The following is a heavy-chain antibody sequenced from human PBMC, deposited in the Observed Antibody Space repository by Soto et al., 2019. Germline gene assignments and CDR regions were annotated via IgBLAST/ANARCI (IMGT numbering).Heavy chain of an antibody. CDR2: ITWNSGKI. Sequence: QAGGSLRLSCTASGFTFDDYAMHWVRQGPGRGLEWVSGITWNSGKIAYADSVKGRFTIARDDDNNSLYLQMNSLRPEDTALYYCVKDSYADFHRVLSTAEYFFDYWGHGTLVTVSS. CDR1: GFTFDDYA. J-gene: IGHJ4*01. CDR3: VKDSYADFHRVLSTAEYFFDY. V-gene: IGHV3-9*01. D-gene: IGHD2-15*01.